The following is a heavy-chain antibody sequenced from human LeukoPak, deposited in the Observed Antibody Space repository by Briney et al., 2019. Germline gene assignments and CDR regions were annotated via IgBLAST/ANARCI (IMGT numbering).Heavy chain of an antibody. J-gene: IGHJ3*02. D-gene: IGHD5-24*01. CDR1: GYSFTSYW. Sequence: GESLKISCKGSGYSFTSYWIGWVRQMPGKGLEWMGIIYPGDSDTRYSPSFQGQVTISADKSISTAYLQWSSLKASDTAMYYCARQGTGLGWLQPRGAFDIWGQGTMVTVSS. CDR2: IYPGDSDT. V-gene: IGHV5-51*01. CDR3: ARQGTGLGWLQPRGAFDI.